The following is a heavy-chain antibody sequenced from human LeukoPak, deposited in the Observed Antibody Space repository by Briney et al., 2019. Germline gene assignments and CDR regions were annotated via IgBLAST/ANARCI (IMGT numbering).Heavy chain of an antibody. CDR1: GGTFSSHA. CDR2: IHPDSGST. J-gene: IGHJ5*01. Sequence: EASVKVSCKASGGTFSSHAINWVRQAPGQGPEWMGWIHPDSGSTNYAQKFQGRVTMTTDTSITTSYMELSGLTSDDTAIYYCARDRGWEHLRAENWFDPWGQGTLVTVS. D-gene: IGHD1-26*01. V-gene: IGHV1-2*02. CDR3: ARDRGWEHLRAENWFDP.